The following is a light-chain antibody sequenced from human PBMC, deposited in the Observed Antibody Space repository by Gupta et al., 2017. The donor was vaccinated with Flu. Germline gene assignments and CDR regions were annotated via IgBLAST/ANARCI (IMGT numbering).Light chain of an antibody. CDR3: MQALRTPIT. V-gene: IGKV2-28*01. CDR1: QSLLHSNGYNY. CDR2: LGS. J-gene: IGKJ5*01. Sequence: DIVMTQSPLPLPVTPGEPASISCRSSQSLLHSNGYNYLDWYLQKPGQSPKLLIYLGSNRASGVPDRFSGSGSGTDFTLKISSVEAEDVGVYYCMQALRTPITFGQGTRLEIK.